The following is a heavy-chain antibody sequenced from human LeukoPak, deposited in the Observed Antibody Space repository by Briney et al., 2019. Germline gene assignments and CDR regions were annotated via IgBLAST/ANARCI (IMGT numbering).Heavy chain of an antibody. V-gene: IGHV3-11*06. CDR3: AREGTYYDILTGYLDYYYYGMDV. Sequence: GGSLRLSRAASGFTLTDKYMSWIRQAPGKGLEWVSSISSSSSYIYYADSVKGRFTISRDNAKNSLYLQMNSLRAEDTAVYYCAREGTYYDILTGYLDYYYYGMDVWGQGTTVTVSS. J-gene: IGHJ6*02. CDR2: ISSSSSYI. D-gene: IGHD3-9*01. CDR1: GFTLTDKY.